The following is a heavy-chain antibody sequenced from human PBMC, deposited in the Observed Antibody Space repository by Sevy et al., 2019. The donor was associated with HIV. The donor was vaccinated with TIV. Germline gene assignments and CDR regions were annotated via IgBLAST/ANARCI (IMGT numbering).Heavy chain of an antibody. CDR3: ARDYRSYDSSGYYLDY. CDR2: INPNSGGT. D-gene: IGHD3-22*01. V-gene: IGHV1-2*02. Sequence: ASVKVSCKASGYTFTGYYMHWVRQAPGQGLEWMGWINPNSGGTNYAQKFQGRVTMTRDTSISTAYMELSRLRSDDTAVYYCARDYRSYDSSGYYLDYWGQGTLVTVSS. CDR1: GYTFTGYY. J-gene: IGHJ4*02.